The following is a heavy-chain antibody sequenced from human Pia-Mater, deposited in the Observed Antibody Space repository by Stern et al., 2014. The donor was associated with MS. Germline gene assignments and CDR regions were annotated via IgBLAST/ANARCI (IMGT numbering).Heavy chain of an antibody. CDR2: ISYDGSNK. CDR3: AKDTSPREYFYYGMDV. D-gene: IGHD3-16*01. J-gene: IGHJ6*02. CDR1: GFTFSRYG. V-gene: IGHV3-30*18. Sequence: VQLVESGGGVVQPGRSLRLSCAASGFTFSRYGLHWVRQAPGQGLEWVAVISYDGSNKDYGYSVKGRFTISRDNSKNTVYLQINSLRAEDTAVYYCAKDTSPREYFYYGMDVWGQGTTVTVSS.